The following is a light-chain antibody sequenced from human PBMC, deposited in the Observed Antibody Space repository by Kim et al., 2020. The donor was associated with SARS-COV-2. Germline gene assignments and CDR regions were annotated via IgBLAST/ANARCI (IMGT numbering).Light chain of an antibody. V-gene: IGLV1-47*01. J-gene: IGLJ3*02. Sequence: GQRVPSSSSGGRSNLANYYLYCHRHVPGTAPTLLIYRNNQRPSGVPDRFSASKSGTSGSLAISGLRSEDEANYYCSAWDDSLSGRVFGGGTQLTVL. CDR1: RSNLANYY. CDR3: SAWDDSLSGRV. CDR2: RNN.